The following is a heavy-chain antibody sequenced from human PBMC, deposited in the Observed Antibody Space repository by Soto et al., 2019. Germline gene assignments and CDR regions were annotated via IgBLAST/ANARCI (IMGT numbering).Heavy chain of an antibody. D-gene: IGHD7-27*01. CDR2: IYWDDDK. J-gene: IGHJ4*02. V-gene: IGHV2-5*02. CDR1: GFSLSTTGMG. CDR3: AHRRGTGDFDY. Sequence: QITLKESGPTLVKPTQPLTLTCTFSGFSLSTTGMGVGWIRQPPGKALEWLALIYWDDDKHYSPSLKSRLTXTXDTSKNQVVLTMTIMDPVDTATYYCAHRRGTGDFDYWGQGTLVTVSS.